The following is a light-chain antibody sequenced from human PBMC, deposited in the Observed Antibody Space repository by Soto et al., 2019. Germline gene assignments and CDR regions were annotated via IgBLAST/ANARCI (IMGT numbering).Light chain of an antibody. CDR3: QQYGSSPQT. Sequence: EIVLTQSPGTLSLSPGERATLSCRASQSVASSCLAWYQQKPGQAPRLLIYGASSRATGIPDRFSGSGSGTDFTLTISRLEPVDFAVYYCQQYGSSPQTFGQGTKVEI. V-gene: IGKV3-20*01. J-gene: IGKJ1*01. CDR1: QSVASSC. CDR2: GAS.